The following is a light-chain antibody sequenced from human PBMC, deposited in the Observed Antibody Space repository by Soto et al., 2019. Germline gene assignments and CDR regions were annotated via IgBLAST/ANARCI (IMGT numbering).Light chain of an antibody. CDR3: QQTFGKPLVT. J-gene: IGKJ5*01. Sequence: DIKMSQSPSSLSASLGDTVTITCRASQTISSWLAWYQQKPGKAPKLLIYDASSLESEVPSRFSGTGSGTDFTLTISSLQPEDFAIYYCQQTFGKPLVTFGQGRLLEVK. V-gene: IGKV1-5*01. CDR2: DAS. CDR1: QTISSW.